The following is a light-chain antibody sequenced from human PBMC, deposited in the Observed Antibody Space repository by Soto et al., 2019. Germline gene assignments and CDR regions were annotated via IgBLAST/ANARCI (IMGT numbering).Light chain of an antibody. Sequence: QSALTQPASVSGSPGQSITISCTGTSSDVGGYNYVSWYQQHPGKAPKLMIYEVTNRPSGISNRFSGSNSGNTASLTISGAQAEDEADYFCSSYTTSSPLVFGGGTKLTVL. V-gene: IGLV2-14*01. CDR1: SSDVGGYNY. CDR2: EVT. J-gene: IGLJ2*01. CDR3: SSYTTSSPLV.